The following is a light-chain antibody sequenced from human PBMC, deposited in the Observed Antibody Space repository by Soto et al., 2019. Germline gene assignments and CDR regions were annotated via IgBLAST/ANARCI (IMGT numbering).Light chain of an antibody. CDR1: QTVSRSA. Sequence: PVEMATLSCRASQTVSRSALAWYQQKPGQAPRLLIYGASNRATGIPDRFSGSGSGTDFTLTISRLEPEDFEVYYCQQYGNSPFTFGGGTKVDIK. J-gene: IGKJ4*01. CDR3: QQYGNSPFT. CDR2: GAS. V-gene: IGKV3-20*01.